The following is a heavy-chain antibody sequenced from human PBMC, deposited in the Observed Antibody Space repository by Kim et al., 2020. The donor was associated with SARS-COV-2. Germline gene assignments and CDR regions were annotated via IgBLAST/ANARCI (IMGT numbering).Heavy chain of an antibody. D-gene: IGHD3-10*01. J-gene: IGHJ6*02. CDR3: AKSGTTVVRFFYYYGMDV. V-gene: IGHV3-30*02. Sequence: KGRFTISRDNSKNTLSLQMNILSPEDTAVYYCAKSGTTVVRFFYYYGMDVWGQGTTVTVSS.